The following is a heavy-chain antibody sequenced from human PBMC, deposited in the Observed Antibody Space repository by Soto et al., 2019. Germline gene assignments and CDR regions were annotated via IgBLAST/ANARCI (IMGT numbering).Heavy chain of an antibody. Sequence: QVQLVQSGAEVKKPGASVKVSCKASGYTFTSNGISWVRQAPGQGLEWMGWISAYNGNTNYAQKLQGRVTMTTDTSTSTAYMELRSLRSDDTAVYYCARDYCSGGSCYSRYFDYWGQGTLVTVSS. CDR1: GYTFTSNG. CDR2: ISAYNGNT. V-gene: IGHV1-18*01. CDR3: ARDYCSGGSCYSRYFDY. J-gene: IGHJ4*02. D-gene: IGHD2-15*01.